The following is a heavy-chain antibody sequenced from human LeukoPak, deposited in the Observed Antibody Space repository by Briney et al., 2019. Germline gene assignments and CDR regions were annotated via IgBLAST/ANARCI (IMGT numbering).Heavy chain of an antibody. D-gene: IGHD2-2*01. J-gene: IGHJ4*02. CDR1: GFTFSSYG. CDR2: IWYDGSNK. CDR3: AKDRLRYCSSTSCYPFDY. V-gene: IGHV3-33*06. Sequence: PGRSLRLSCAASGFTFSSYGMHWVCQAPGKGLEWVAVIWYDGSNKYYADSVKGRFTISRDNSKNTLYLQMNSLRAEDTAVYYCAKDRLRYCSSTSCYPFDYWGQGTLVTVSS.